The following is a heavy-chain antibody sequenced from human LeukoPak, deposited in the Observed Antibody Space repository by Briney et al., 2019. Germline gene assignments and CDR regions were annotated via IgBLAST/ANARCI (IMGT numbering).Heavy chain of an antibody. CDR1: GFTLNSYS. CDR2: FSWSGTTI. J-gene: IGHJ4*02. D-gene: IGHD6-19*01. V-gene: IGHV3-48*02. CDR3: ARDSGSGWSNDY. Sequence: PGGSLRLSCVVSGFTLNSYSMNWVRQAPGKGLEWVSYFSWSGTTILYADSVRGRFTVSRDSAKNSLYLQMNSLRDEDSALYYCARDSGSGWSNDYWGQGTLVTVSS.